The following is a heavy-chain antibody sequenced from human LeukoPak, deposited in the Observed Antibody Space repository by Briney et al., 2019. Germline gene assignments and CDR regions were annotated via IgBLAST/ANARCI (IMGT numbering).Heavy chain of an antibody. CDR2: ISSSSSYI. Sequence: GGSLRLSCAASGFTFSSYSMNWVRQAPGKGLEWVSSISSSSSYIYYADSVKGRFTISRDNAKNSLYLQMNSLRAEDTAVYYCARDLEGYCSGGSCLTAFGIWGQGTMVTVSS. D-gene: IGHD2-15*01. J-gene: IGHJ3*02. V-gene: IGHV3-21*01. CDR1: GFTFSSYS. CDR3: ARDLEGYCSGGSCLTAFGI.